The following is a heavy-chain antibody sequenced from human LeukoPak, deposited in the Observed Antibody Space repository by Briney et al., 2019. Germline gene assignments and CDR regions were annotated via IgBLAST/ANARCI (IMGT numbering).Heavy chain of an antibody. CDR1: GFTFSSYG. CDR2: ISNDGSKK. CDR3: AKDRYSYAFEYSDS. Sequence: GGSLRLSCAASGFTFSSYGMHWVRQAPGKGLDWVAVISNDGSKKYYADSVKGRFTISRDNSKNTLSLQVSSLRTEDTAVYYCAKDRYSYAFEYSDSWGQGTLVTVSS. V-gene: IGHV3-30*18. J-gene: IGHJ4*02. D-gene: IGHD5-18*01.